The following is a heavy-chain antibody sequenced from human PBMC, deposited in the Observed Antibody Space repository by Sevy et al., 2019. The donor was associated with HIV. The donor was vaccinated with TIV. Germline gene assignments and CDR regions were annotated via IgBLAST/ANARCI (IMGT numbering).Heavy chain of an antibody. CDR2: IDSDGTNQ. CDR3: SSRDYVDSIDY. V-gene: IGHV3-30*02. CDR1: GFTFSNYG. J-gene: IGHJ4*02. Sequence: GGSLRLSCVASGFTFSNYGMHWVRQAPGKGLEWVAFIDSDGTNQYYRDSVKGRFTISRDNAKKTLYLQMNSLRPEDTAMYFCSSRDYVDSIDYWGQGTPVTVSS. D-gene: IGHD4-17*01.